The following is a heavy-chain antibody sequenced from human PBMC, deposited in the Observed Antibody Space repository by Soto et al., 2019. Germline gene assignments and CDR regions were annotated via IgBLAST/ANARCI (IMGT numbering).Heavy chain of an antibody. J-gene: IGHJ4*02. V-gene: IGHV3-33*01. Sequence: GGCLGLSCAASGLTFSSYGMHWVRQAPGKGLEWVAVIWYDGSNKYYADSVKGRFTISRDNSKNTLYLQMSSLRADDSAVYFCARGSKDSYPGSRIFDFWGRGTLVTVSS. CDR3: ARGSKDSYPGSRIFDF. CDR1: GLTFSSYG. CDR2: IWYDGSNK. D-gene: IGHD3-10*01.